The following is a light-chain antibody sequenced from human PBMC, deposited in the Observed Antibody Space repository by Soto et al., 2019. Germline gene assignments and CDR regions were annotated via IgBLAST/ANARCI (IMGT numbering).Light chain of an antibody. CDR2: DVS. J-gene: IGLJ2*01. Sequence: QSALTQPASVSGSPGQAITISCTGTTSDVGIYDSVSWYQQHPGTAPKLMIYDVSYRPSGVSNRFSGSKSGSTASLTISGLQAEDEADDYCSSYTTGNTLVFGGGTKVTVL. CDR1: TSDVGIYDS. V-gene: IGLV2-14*03. CDR3: SSYTTGNTLV.